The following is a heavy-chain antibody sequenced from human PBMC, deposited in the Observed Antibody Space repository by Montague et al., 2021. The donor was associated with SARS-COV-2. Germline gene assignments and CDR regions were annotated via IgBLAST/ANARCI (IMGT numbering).Heavy chain of an antibody. CDR2: IRYDGSNK. Sequence: SLRLSCEAYGFTFSSYGMHWVRQAPGKGLEWVAVIRYDGSNKYYSDSVKVRFTISRDNYKNTLYLQMNSLRAADTAVYYCAGGKLSNSFYDYVWGIYCYYFHYGMDVWGQGTTVTVSS. J-gene: IGHJ6*02. V-gene: IGHV3-33*01. D-gene: IGHD3-16*01. CDR3: AGGKLSNSFYDYVWGIYCYYFHYGMDV. CDR1: GFTFSSYG.